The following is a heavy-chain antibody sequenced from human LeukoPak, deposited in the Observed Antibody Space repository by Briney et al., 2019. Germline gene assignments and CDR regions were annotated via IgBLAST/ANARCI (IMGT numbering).Heavy chain of an antibody. D-gene: IGHD3-10*01. V-gene: IGHV3-48*04. CDR3: ARVYYGSGSYWPSDY. Sequence: GGSLRLSCAASGFTFSSYAMSWVRQAPGKGLEWVSYISSSGSTIYYADSVKGRFTISRDNAKNSLYLQMNSLRAEDTAVYYCARVYYGSGSYWPSDYWGQGTLVTVSS. CDR1: GFTFSSYA. J-gene: IGHJ4*02. CDR2: ISSSGSTI.